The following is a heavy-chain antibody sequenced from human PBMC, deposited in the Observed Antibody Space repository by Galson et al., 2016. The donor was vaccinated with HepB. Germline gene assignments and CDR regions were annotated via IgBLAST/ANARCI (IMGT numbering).Heavy chain of an antibody. Sequence: SLRLSCAVSGFTFSSYAMSWFRQAPGKGLEWVSSITGSGGRSDFADSVKGRFTIASDNSKNILFLQMNNLGAEDTAVYYCAKGYNILTGLIDSWGRGTLVTVSS. D-gene: IGHD3-9*01. J-gene: IGHJ4*02. CDR3: AKGYNILTGLIDS. CDR2: ITGSGGRS. CDR1: GFTFSSYA. V-gene: IGHV3-23*01.